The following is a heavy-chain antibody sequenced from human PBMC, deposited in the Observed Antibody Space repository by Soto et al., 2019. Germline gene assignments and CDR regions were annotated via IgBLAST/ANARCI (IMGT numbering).Heavy chain of an antibody. CDR3: ARGTYCSSTSCYLRAFDI. V-gene: IGHV1-8*01. J-gene: IGHJ3*02. D-gene: IGHD2-2*01. CDR2: MNPNSGNT. CDR1: GYTFTSYD. Sequence: ASVKVSCKASGYTFTSYDINWVRQATGQGLEWMGWMNPNSGNTGYAQKFQGRVTMTRNTSISTAYMELSSLRSEDTAVYYCARGTYCSSTSCYLRAFDIWGQGTMVTVSS.